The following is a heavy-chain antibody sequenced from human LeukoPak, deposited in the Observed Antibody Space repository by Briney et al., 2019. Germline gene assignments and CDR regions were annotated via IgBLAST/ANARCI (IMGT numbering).Heavy chain of an antibody. Sequence: SETLSLTCTVSGGSISSSSYYWGWIRQPPGKGLEWIGSIYYSGSTYYNPSLKSRVTISVDTSKNQFSLKLSSVTAADTAVYYCARGGRKRWLQSGQFDYWGQGTLVTVSS. CDR1: GGSISSSSYY. CDR3: ARGGRKRWLQSGQFDY. CDR2: IYYSGST. D-gene: IGHD5-24*01. J-gene: IGHJ4*02. V-gene: IGHV4-39*07.